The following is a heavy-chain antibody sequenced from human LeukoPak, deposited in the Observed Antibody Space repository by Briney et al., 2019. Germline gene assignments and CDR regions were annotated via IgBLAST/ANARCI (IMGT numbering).Heavy chain of an antibody. CDR2: IYYSGST. J-gene: IGHJ6*02. Sequence: SETLSLTCTVSGGSISSYYWSWIRQPPGKGLEWIGYIYYSGSTNYNPSLKSRVTISVDTPKNQFSLKLSSVTAADTAVYYCARQTVTPYYYYGMDVWGQGTTVTVSS. CDR3: ARQTVTPYYYYGMDV. CDR1: GGSISSYY. V-gene: IGHV4-59*08. D-gene: IGHD4-17*01.